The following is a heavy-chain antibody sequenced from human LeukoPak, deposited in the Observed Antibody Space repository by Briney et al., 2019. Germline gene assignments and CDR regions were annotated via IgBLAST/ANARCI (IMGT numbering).Heavy chain of an antibody. D-gene: IGHD2-8*02. CDR3: TKDGSWSCTD. CDR2: IAHHGNNK. J-gene: IGHJ4*02. Sequence: PGGSLRLSCAASGFTFRRNAMHWVRQGPGKGLEWVAYIAHHGNNKYYADSVKGRFTISRDNSKRTLYLQMNSLRRDDTAVYYCTKDGSWSCTDWGQGTLVTVSS. V-gene: IGHV3-30*02. CDR1: GFTFRRNA.